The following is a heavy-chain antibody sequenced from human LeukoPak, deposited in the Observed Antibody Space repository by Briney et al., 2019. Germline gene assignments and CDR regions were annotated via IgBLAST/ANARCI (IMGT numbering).Heavy chain of an antibody. Sequence: PGGSLRLFCAASGFTFSSYEMNWVRQAPGKGLEWVSYISSSASPIYYADSVKGRFTISRDNAKNSLYLQMNSLRAEDTAVYYCARERGGFDYWGQGTLVTVSS. CDR2: ISSSASPI. CDR1: GFTFSSYE. CDR3: ARERGGFDY. V-gene: IGHV3-48*03. J-gene: IGHJ4*02.